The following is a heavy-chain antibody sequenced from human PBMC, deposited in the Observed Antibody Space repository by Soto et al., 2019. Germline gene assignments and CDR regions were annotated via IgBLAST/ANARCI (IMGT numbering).Heavy chain of an antibody. J-gene: IGHJ4*02. Sequence: QVQLQESGPGLVKPSGTLSLTCAVAGDSITSDKWWRWVRQPPGKGLEWIGEIPHRKGPNCSPSLKSRITMSVAKSRNQFSLTVSSMTAADTVVYYCAIGGDWKFAYWGQGSLVTVSS. CDR3: AIGGDWKFAY. D-gene: IGHD2-21*02. V-gene: IGHV4-4*02. CDR1: GDSITSDKW. CDR2: IPHRKGP.